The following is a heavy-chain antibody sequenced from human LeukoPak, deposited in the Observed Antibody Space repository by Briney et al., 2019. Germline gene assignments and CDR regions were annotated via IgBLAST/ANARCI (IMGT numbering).Heavy chain of an antibody. CDR3: ARDLNGPDY. D-gene: IGHD3-9*01. CDR1: GFTFRSYW. CDR2: INSDGTST. V-gene: IGHV3-74*03. J-gene: IGHJ4*02. Sequence: GGSLRLSCSASGFTFRSYWMHWVRQGPGKGLVWVSRINSDGTSTMYADSVRGRFTISRDNAKNTLYLQMNSLRADDSAVYYCARDLNGPDYWGQGTLVTVSS.